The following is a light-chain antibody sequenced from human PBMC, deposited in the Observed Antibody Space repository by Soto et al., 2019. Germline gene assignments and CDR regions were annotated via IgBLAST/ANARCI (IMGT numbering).Light chain of an antibody. CDR1: QSINTW. Sequence: DIQMTQSPSTLSASVGDRVTITGRASQSINTWLAWYQQKPGKAPKLLIYDASSLQSGVPLRFSGSGSGTEFTLTISSLQPADFATYDCQQYNSYPWTFGQGTKVEIK. J-gene: IGKJ1*01. V-gene: IGKV1-5*01. CDR2: DAS. CDR3: QQYNSYPWT.